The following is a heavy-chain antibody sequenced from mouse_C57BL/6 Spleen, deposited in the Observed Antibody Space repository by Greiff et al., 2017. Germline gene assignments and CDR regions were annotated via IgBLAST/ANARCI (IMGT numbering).Heavy chain of an antibody. J-gene: IGHJ2*01. Sequence: VQLQQPGAELVKPGASVKLSCKASGYTFTSYWMHWVKQRPGQGLEWIGMIHPNSGSSNYNEKFKSKATLTVDKSSSTAYMQLSSRTSEDSAVYYCAPYGSSYFDYWGQGTTLTVSS. D-gene: IGHD1-1*01. V-gene: IGHV1-64*01. CDR1: GYTFTSYW. CDR2: IHPNSGSS. CDR3: APYGSSYFDY.